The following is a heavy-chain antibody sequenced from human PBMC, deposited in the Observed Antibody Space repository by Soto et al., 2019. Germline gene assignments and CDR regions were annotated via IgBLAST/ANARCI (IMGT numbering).Heavy chain of an antibody. CDR1: GFTVSSHA. J-gene: IGHJ3*02. Sequence: EVQVLESGGGLVQPGGSLRLSCEGSGFTVSSHAITWIRQAPGKGPEWVSTVTADGGTYYADSVKGRFAMSRDTSENTLYLQMNSLGAEDTAAYYCAPHVSCSGGICQYDAFAIRGQGTMVTVSS. V-gene: IGHV3-23*01. CDR2: VTADGGT. D-gene: IGHD2-15*01. CDR3: APHVSCSGGICQYDAFAI.